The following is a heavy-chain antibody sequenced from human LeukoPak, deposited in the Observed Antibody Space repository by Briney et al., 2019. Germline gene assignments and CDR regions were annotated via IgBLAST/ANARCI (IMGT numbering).Heavy chain of an antibody. J-gene: IGHJ4*02. CDR2: IRYDGSNK. Sequence: TGGSLRLSCAASGFTFSSYGMHGVRQAPGKGLEWAAFIRYDGSNKYYADSVKGRFTISRDNSKNTLYLQMNSLRAEDTAVYYCAKDQVGATVGALGYWGQGTLVTVSS. CDR3: AKDQVGATVGALGY. D-gene: IGHD1-26*01. V-gene: IGHV3-30*02. CDR1: GFTFSSYG.